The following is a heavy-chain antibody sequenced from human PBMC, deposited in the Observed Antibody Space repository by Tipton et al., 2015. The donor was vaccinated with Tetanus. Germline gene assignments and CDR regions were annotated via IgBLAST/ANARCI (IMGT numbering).Heavy chain of an antibody. CDR2: VYYTGST. J-gene: IGHJ2*01. Sequence: TLSLTCTVSGGSMSTYYWSWIRQPPGKGLEWIGYVYYTGSTDYNPSLKSRVTISLDASTSQFSLKLTSATAADTAVYYCARERIRLIGEVIFRYFDLWGRGTLVTVSS. V-gene: IGHV4-59*01. CDR1: GGSMSTYY. D-gene: IGHD3-3*02. CDR3: ARERIRLIGEVIFRYFDL.